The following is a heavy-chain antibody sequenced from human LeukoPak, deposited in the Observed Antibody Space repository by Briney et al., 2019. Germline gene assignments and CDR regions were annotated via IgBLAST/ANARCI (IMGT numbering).Heavy chain of an antibody. CDR2: MNLDGSEK. V-gene: IGHV3-7*01. CDR1: GFTFTSHW. J-gene: IGHJ4*02. CDR3: ARDATYDY. Sequence: GGSLRLSCAASGFTFTSHWMSWVRQAPGKGLEWVARMNLDGSEKYYVDSLKGRFTISRDNAKTSLYLEMNSLRAEDTAVYYCARDATYDYWGQRTLVSVSS.